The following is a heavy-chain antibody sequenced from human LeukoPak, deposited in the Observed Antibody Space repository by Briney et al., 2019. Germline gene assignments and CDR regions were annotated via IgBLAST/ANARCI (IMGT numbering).Heavy chain of an antibody. CDR2: IYDDGGT. CDR3: ARDLAGRRSSWVEFDL. D-gene: IGHD3-10*01. V-gene: IGHV3-53*05. Sequence: GGSVTLSCTVSRFTVTSMHIDWVRQAPGEGPEWVALIYDDGGTVYSDSVRGRFTIARDNSKNMVYLQMNSLRPEDSAVYYCARDLAGRRSSWVEFDLWGQGTLVTVSS. CDR1: RFTVTSMH. J-gene: IGHJ5*02.